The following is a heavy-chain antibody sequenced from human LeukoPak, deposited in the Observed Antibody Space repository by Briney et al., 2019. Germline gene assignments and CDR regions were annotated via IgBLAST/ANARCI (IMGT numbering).Heavy chain of an antibody. J-gene: IGHJ4*02. CDR1: GFTFSNYE. Sequence: GGSLRLSCAASGFTFSNYEMNWVRQAPGKGLEWISHISNFGDIIHYADSVEGRFTISRDDSKNSLYLQMNSLKTEDTAVYYCARVDPYCSGGSCYADYWGQGTLVTVSS. D-gene: IGHD2-15*01. V-gene: IGHV3-48*03. CDR2: ISNFGDII. CDR3: ARVDPYCSGGSCYADY.